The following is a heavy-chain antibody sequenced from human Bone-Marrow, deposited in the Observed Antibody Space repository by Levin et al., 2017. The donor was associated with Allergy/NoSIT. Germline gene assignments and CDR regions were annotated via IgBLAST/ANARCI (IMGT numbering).Heavy chain of an antibody. CDR1: GFSLSDYG. CDR3: ARDFFESGGPSAPVRY. J-gene: IGHJ1*01. Sequence: RSGGSLRLSCAASGFSLSDYGLHWVRQAPGRGLEWVAVIWYDGSNEYYSDSVKGRFTISRDNSRNTLYLHMSSLRVGDSGVYFCARDFFESGGPSAPVRYWGQGTRVVVSS. CDR2: IWYDGSNE. V-gene: IGHV3-33*01. D-gene: IGHD3-10*01.